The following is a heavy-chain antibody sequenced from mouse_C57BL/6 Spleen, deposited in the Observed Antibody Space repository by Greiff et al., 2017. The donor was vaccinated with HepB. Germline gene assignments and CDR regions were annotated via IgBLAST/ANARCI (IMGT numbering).Heavy chain of an antibody. CDR3: ARRCYSNYGGFAY. D-gene: IGHD2-5*01. V-gene: IGHV1-64*01. Sequence: QVQLQQPGAELVKPGASVKLSCKASGYTFTSYWMHWVKQRPGQGLEWIGMIHPNSGSTNYNEKFKSKATLTVDKSSSTAYMQLSSLTSEDSAVYCCARRCYSNYGGFAYWGQGTLVTVSA. CDR1: GYTFTSYW. CDR2: IHPNSGST. J-gene: IGHJ3*01.